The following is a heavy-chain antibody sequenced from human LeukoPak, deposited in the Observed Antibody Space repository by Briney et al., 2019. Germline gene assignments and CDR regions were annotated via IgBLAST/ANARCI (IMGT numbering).Heavy chain of an antibody. CDR2: ISSYSTYI. CDR3: ASDYMDV. V-gene: IGHV3-21*01. Sequence: PGGSLRLSCAASGFRFGNYSMNWVRQAPGKGLEGISSISSYSTYIFYGDSVKGRFNVSRDNAKRLMYLQMNSLRVEDTAVYFCASDYMDVWGKGTTVIVSS. J-gene: IGHJ6*03. CDR1: GFRFGNYS.